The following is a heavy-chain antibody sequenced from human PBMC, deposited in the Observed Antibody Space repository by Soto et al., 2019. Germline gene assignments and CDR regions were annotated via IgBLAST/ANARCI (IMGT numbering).Heavy chain of an antibody. CDR2: IDPSDSYT. CDR1: GYSFTSYW. Sequence: GESLKISCQGSGYSFTSYWISWVRQMPGTGLEWMGRIDPSDSYTNYSPSFQGHVTISADKSISTAYLQWSSLKASDTAMYYCARHESGYDFGGNYYYGMDVWGQGTTVTVSS. D-gene: IGHD5-12*01. J-gene: IGHJ6*02. CDR3: ARHESGYDFGGNYYYGMDV. V-gene: IGHV5-10-1*01.